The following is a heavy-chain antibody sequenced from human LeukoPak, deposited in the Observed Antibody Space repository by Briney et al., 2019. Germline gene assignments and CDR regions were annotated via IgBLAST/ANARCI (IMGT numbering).Heavy chain of an antibody. Sequence: SETLSLTCTVSGGSISSSSYYWGWIRQPPGKGLEWIGSVYYTGASYYNPSLKSRVTISIDTSKKHFSLKLTSVTAADTAVYYCARPSGGTPFKRFDYWGQGTLVTVSS. J-gene: IGHJ4*02. D-gene: IGHD1-1*01. CDR1: GGSISSSSYY. CDR2: VYYTGAS. V-gene: IGHV4-39*07. CDR3: ARPSGGTPFKRFDY.